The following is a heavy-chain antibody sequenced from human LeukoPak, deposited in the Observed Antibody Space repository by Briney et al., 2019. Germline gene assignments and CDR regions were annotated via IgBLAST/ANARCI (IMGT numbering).Heavy chain of an antibody. Sequence: ASVKVSCKASGYTFTSYYMHWVRQAPGQGLEWMGRINPNSGGTNYAQKFQGRVTMTRDTSISTAYMELSRLRSDDTAVYYCARDPHDYGDSGYWGQGTLVTVSS. CDR2: INPNSGGT. J-gene: IGHJ4*02. CDR3: ARDPHDYGDSGY. V-gene: IGHV1-2*06. D-gene: IGHD4-17*01. CDR1: GYTFTSYY.